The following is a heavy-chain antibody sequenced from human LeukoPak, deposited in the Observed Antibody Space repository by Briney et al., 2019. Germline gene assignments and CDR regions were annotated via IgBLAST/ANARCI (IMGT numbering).Heavy chain of an antibody. J-gene: IGHJ4*02. CDR1: GFTFSNYI. D-gene: IGHD6-19*01. CDR3: ARVQGGGYRTADY. CDR2: ILEDGSNQ. V-gene: IGHV3-30*04. Sequence: GGSLRLSCAASGFTFSNYIMHWVRQAPGKGLDWVAVILEDGSNQYYADSVKGRFTISRDNSKNTLFLQMNSLRGEDTAMYHCARVQGGGYRTADYWGQGTLVTVSS.